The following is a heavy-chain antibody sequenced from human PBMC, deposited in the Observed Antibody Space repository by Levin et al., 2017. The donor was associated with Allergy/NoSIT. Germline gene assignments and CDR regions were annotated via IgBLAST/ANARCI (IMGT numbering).Heavy chain of an antibody. CDR1: GFTFSSYA. CDR3: ADYDSSGYPPLDAFDI. CDR2: ISGSGGST. Sequence: GESLKISCAASGFTFSSYAMSWVRQAPGKGLEWVSAISGSGGSTYYADSVKGRFTISRDNSKNTLYLQMNSLRAEDTAVYYCADYDSSGYPPLDAFDIWGQGTMVTVSS. V-gene: IGHV3-23*01. D-gene: IGHD3-22*01. J-gene: IGHJ3*02.